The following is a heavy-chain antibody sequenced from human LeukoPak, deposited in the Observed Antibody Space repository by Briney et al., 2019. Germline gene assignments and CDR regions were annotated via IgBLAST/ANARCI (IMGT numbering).Heavy chain of an antibody. D-gene: IGHD3-9*01. CDR3: ARDRAPPSLVRYFDWT. CDR2: ISSSSSTI. CDR1: GFTFSSYS. V-gene: IGHV3-48*04. Sequence: GGSLRLSCAASGFTFSSYSMNWVRQAPGKGLEWVSYISSSSSTIYYADSVKGRFTISRDNAKNSLYLQMNSLRAEDTAVYYCARDRAPPSLVRYFDWTWGQGTLVTVSS. J-gene: IGHJ5*02.